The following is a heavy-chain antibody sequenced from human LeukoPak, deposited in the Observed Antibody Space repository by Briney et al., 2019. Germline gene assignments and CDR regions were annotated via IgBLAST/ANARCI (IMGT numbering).Heavy chain of an antibody. V-gene: IGHV1-2*02. J-gene: IGHJ5*02. CDR2: INPNSGGT. CDR1: GYTFTGYY. D-gene: IGHD2-2*01. CDR3: ARGITIVVVPAAHRWFDP. Sequence: ASVKVSCKASGYTFTGYYMHWVRQAPGQGLEWMGWINPNSGGTNYAQKFQGRVTMTRDTSISTAYMELSRLRSDDTAVYYCARGITIVVVPAAHRWFDPWGQGTLVTVSS.